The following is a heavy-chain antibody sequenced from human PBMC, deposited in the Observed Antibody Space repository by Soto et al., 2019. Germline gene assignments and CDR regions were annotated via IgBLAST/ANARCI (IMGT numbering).Heavy chain of an antibody. CDR2: ISESSTST. CDR1: GLSFSDKY. J-gene: IGHJ4*02. Sequence: GGSLRLSCEVSGLSFSDKYMSWIRQAPGKGLEWVSYISESSTSTNYAESVKGRFTISRDNAKKSLYLQMNSLRVEDTAVYYCTSGGSGNWSSYFDYWGQGILVTVSS. D-gene: IGHD2-15*01. CDR3: TSGGSGNWSSYFDY. V-gene: IGHV3-11*06.